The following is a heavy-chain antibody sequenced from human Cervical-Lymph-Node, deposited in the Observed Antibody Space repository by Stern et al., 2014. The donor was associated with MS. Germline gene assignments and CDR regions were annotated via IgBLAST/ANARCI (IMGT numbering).Heavy chain of an antibody. J-gene: IGHJ4*02. Sequence: QVQLVQSGSELKEPGASVKVSCKASGYTLTIYPMNWVRQAPGQGLEWMGWINAYTGNSTYAQGFTGLFVFSLDTSVSTAYLHISSLKAEDTAVYYCARDFVDTAMITRSDYLDSWGQGTLVTVSS. CDR3: ARDFVDTAMITRSDYLDS. CDR2: INAYTGNS. D-gene: IGHD5-18*01. V-gene: IGHV7-4-1*02. CDR1: GYTLTIYP.